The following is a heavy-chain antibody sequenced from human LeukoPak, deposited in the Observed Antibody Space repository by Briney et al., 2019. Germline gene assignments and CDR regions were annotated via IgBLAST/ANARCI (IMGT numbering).Heavy chain of an antibody. Sequence: SETLSLTCTVSGGSINSYHWSWIRQPPGKGLEGIGYIYYSGSTNYNPSLQSRGTISVDTSKNQFSLKLSSVTAADTAVYYCAGGRSSGWYFDYWGQGTLVTVSS. D-gene: IGHD6-19*01. CDR3: AGGRSSGWYFDY. J-gene: IGHJ4*02. V-gene: IGHV4-59*01. CDR1: GGSINSYH. CDR2: IYYSGST.